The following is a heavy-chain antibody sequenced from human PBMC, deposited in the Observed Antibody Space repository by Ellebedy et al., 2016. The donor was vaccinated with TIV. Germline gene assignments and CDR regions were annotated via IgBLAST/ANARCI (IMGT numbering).Heavy chain of an antibody. CDR1: GFTFSDHY. CDR3: ARWDSGACRD. CDR2: TKNRANSYTI. Sequence: PGGSLRLSCAASGFTFSDHYMDWVRLAPGKGLEWIGRTKNRANSYTIEYAASVKGRFTISRDDSKSSVYLQMNSLKTEDTALYYCARWDSGACRDWGQGTLVTVSS. J-gene: IGHJ4*02. V-gene: IGHV3-72*01. D-gene: IGHD2-8*02.